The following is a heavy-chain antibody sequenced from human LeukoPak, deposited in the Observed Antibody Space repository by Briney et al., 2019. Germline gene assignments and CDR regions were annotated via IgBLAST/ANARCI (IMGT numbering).Heavy chain of an antibody. J-gene: IGHJ4*02. Sequence: GGSLRLSCAASGFTFSSYWMHWVRQAPGKGLVWVSRINTDGSSTSYADSVKGRFTISRDNSKNTLYLQMNSLRVEDTAVYYCATGNEYYFDHWGQGTLVTVSS. CDR2: INTDGSST. D-gene: IGHD1-14*01. CDR1: GFTFSSYW. CDR3: ATGNEYYFDH. V-gene: IGHV3-74*01.